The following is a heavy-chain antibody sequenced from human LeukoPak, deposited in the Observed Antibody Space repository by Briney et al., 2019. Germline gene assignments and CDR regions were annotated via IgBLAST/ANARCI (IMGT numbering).Heavy chain of an antibody. CDR1: GFTFSSYS. Sequence: GGSLRLSCAASGFTFSSYSMNWVRQAPGKGLEWVSSISSSSSYIYYAGSVKGRFTISRDNAKNTLYLQMNSLRAEDTAVYYCAKGRSGWYGSVPRGVAFDIWGQGTMVTVSS. CDR3: AKGRSGWYGSVPRGVAFDI. D-gene: IGHD6-19*01. V-gene: IGHV3-21*04. CDR2: ISSSSSYI. J-gene: IGHJ3*02.